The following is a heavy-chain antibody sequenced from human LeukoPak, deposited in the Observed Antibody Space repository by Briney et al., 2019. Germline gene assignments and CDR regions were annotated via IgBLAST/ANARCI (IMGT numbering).Heavy chain of an antibody. CDR2: MNANSGKI. CDR1: GYTFTSHD. J-gene: IGHJ5*02. V-gene: IGHV1-8*01. CDR3: ATQPPLILTGSVRFDP. D-gene: IGHD3-9*01. Sequence: GASVKVSCKASGYTFTSHDIYWVRQATGQGLEWVGWMNANSGKIGYVQKFQGRVTMTRNTSISTAYLEVSSLRSEDTAVYYRATQPPLILTGSVRFDPWGQGTLVTVSS.